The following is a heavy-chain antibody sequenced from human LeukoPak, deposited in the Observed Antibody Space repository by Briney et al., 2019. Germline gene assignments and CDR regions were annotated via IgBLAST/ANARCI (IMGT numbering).Heavy chain of an antibody. D-gene: IGHD4-17*01. Sequence: SETLSLTCTVSGGSVSSGSYYWSWIRQPPGKGLEWIGYIYYSGSTNYNPSLKSRVTISVDTFKNQFSLKLSSVTAADTAVYYCARYNGDYLFDYWGQGTLVTVSS. CDR2: IYYSGST. V-gene: IGHV4-61*01. CDR1: GGSVSSGSYY. CDR3: ARYNGDYLFDY. J-gene: IGHJ4*02.